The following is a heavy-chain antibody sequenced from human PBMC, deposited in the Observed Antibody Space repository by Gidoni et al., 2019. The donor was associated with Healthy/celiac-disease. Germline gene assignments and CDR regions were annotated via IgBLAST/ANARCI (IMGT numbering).Heavy chain of an antibody. V-gene: IGHV3-21*01. CDR3: ARDPKWLVP. CDR2: ISSSSSYI. J-gene: IGHJ5*02. D-gene: IGHD6-19*01. CDR1: GFTFSSYS. Sequence: EVQLVESGGGVVKPGGSLRPSCAAYGFTFSSYSMNWVRQATGKGLEWVSSISSSSSYIYYAGSVKGLFTISRDNAKNSLYLQMNILRAEDTAVYYCARDPKWLVPWGQGTLVTVSS.